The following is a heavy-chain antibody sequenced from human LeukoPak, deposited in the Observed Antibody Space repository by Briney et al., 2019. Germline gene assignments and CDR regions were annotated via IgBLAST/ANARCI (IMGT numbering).Heavy chain of an antibody. CDR3: ARSLDYYDSSGYYYYFDY. CDR1: GGTFSSYA. CDR2: IIPIFGTA. Sequence: SVKVSCKASGGTFSSYAISWVRQAPGQGLEWMGGIIPIFGTANYAQKFQGRVTITTDESTSTAYMELSSLRSEDMAVYYCARSLDYYDSSGYYYYFDYWGQGTLVTVSS. J-gene: IGHJ4*02. D-gene: IGHD3-22*01. V-gene: IGHV1-69*05.